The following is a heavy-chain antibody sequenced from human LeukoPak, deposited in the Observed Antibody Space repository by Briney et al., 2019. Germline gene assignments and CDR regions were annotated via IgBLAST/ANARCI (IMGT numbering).Heavy chain of an antibody. D-gene: IGHD3-10*01. CDR3: AKDLSRGYLSYSFDY. CDR2: ISGSGGDT. J-gene: IGHJ4*02. Sequence: GGSLRLSCAASGFTFRGYAMSWVRQAPGKGLEWVSGISGSGGDTYYADSVKGRLTISRDNSKNTLYLQMSSLRAEDTAVYYCAKDLSRGYLSYSFDYWGQGTLVTVSS. V-gene: IGHV3-23*01. CDR1: GFTFRGYA.